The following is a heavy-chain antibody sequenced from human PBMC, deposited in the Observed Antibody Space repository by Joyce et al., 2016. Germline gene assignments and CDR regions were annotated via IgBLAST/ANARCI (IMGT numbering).Heavy chain of an antibody. CDR3: ARGTTVTRMGNWFDP. CDR2: ISANGGNK. CDR1: GFSFSQFP. J-gene: IGHJ5*02. D-gene: IGHD4-17*01. Sequence: QVQLVESGGGVGQPGRSLSFSCAASGFSFSQFPMGWIRQSPGKGLEWAAVISANGGNKYYADSSKGRFIISRDNSKNTLNLQMTGLRSDDTGVYYCARGTTVTRMGNWFDPWGQGTLVTVSS. V-gene: IGHV3-30-3*01.